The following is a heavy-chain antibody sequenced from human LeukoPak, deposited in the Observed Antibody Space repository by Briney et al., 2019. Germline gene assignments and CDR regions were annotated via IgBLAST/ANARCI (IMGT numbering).Heavy chain of an antibody. CDR1: GFIFNNYA. V-gene: IGHV3-30-3*01. CDR3: ARGSYGMDV. J-gene: IGHJ6*02. Sequence: QPGRSLRLSCAASGFIFNNYALHWVRQAPGEGLEWVTVISYDGNNKYYADSVRGRFTISRDNSKRTLYLQMNSLRPEDTAVYYCARGSYGMDVWGQGTTVTVSS. CDR2: ISYDGNNK.